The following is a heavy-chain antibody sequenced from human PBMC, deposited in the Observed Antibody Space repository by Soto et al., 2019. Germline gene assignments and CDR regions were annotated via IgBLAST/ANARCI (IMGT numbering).Heavy chain of an antibody. V-gene: IGHV3-11*01. J-gene: IGHJ5*02. CDR2: ISGSGNTI. CDR3: ARDRLPMVVVVMGWFDP. D-gene: IGHD3-22*01. CDR1: GFSFRDYY. Sequence: PGGSLRLSCAASGFSFRDYYMSWIRQAPGQGLEWISYISGSGNTIYYADSVKGRFINSRDNAKNSLFLQMNSLRADDTAVYYCARDRLPMVVVVMGWFDPWGQGTLVTVSS.